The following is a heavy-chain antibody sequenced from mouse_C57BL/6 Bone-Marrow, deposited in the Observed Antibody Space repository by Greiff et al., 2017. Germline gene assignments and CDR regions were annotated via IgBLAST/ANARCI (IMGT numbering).Heavy chain of an antibody. V-gene: IGHV2-9-1*01. Sequence: VKLVESGPGLVAPSQSLSITCTVSGFSLTSYAISWVRQPPGKGLEWLGVIWTGGGTNYTSALKSRLSISKDNSKSQVFLKMNSLQTGDTSRYYCARNWGWLLRGGYCDVWGTGTTVTVSS. CDR1: GFSLTSYA. J-gene: IGHJ1*03. CDR2: IWTGGGT. D-gene: IGHD2-3*01. CDR3: ARNWGWLLRGGYCDV.